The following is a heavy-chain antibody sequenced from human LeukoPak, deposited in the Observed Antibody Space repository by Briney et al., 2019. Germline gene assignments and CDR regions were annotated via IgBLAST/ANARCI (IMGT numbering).Heavy chain of an antibody. CDR2: INPSGGST. V-gene: IGHV1-46*01. CDR1: GYTLTELS. Sequence: ASVKVSCKVSGYTLTELSMHWVRQAPGQGLEWMGIINPSGGSTSYAQKFQGRVTMTRDTSTSTVYMELSSLRSEDTAVYYCARGPTTLGRTTPRKFFDYWGQGTLVTVSS. J-gene: IGHJ4*02. D-gene: IGHD1-1*01. CDR3: ARGPTTLGRTTPRKFFDY.